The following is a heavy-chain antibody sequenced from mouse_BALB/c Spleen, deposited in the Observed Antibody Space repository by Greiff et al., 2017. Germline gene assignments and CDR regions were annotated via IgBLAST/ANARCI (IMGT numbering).Heavy chain of an antibody. V-gene: IGHV1-9*01. CDR2: ILPGSGST. CDR3: ARVNYGSRALYFDV. J-gene: IGHJ1*01. Sequence: QVQLQQSGAELMKPGASVKISCKATGYTFSSYWIEWVKQRPGHGLEWIGEILPGSGSTNYNEKFKGKATFTADTSSNTAYMQLSSLTSEDSAVYYCARVNYGSRALYFDVWGAGTTVTVSS. D-gene: IGHD1-1*01. CDR1: GYTFSSYW.